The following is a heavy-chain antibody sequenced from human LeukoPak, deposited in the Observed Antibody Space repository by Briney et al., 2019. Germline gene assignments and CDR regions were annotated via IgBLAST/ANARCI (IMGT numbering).Heavy chain of an antibody. CDR3: ARASGDIVETATMGSY. CDR1: GFTFNSYS. V-gene: IGHV3-21*01. J-gene: IGHJ4*02. CDR2: ISSSSSSI. D-gene: IGHD5-18*01. Sequence: GGSLRLSCAASGFTFNSYSMDWVRQAPGKGLEWVSSISSSSSSIYYADSVKGRFTISRDNAKNSLYLQMNSLRAEDTAVYYCARASGDIVETATMGSYWGQGTLVTVSS.